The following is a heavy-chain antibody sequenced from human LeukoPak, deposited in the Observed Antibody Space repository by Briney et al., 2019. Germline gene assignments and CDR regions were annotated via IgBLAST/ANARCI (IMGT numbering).Heavy chain of an antibody. D-gene: IGHD6-19*01. CDR2: ISYDGSNK. J-gene: IGHJ4*02. Sequence: GRSLRLSCAACGFTFSSYGMHWVRQAPGKGLEWVAVISYDGSNKYYADSVKGRFTISRDNSKNTLYLQMNSLRAEDTAVYYCAKDLEQWLATGGVDYWGQGTLVTVSS. CDR3: AKDLEQWLATGGVDY. V-gene: IGHV3-30*18. CDR1: GFTFSSYG.